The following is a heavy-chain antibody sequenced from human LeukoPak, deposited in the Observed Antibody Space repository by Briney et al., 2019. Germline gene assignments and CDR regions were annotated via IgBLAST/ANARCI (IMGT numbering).Heavy chain of an antibody. CDR2: IRYDGSNK. J-gene: IGHJ4*02. D-gene: IGHD3-10*01. CDR3: AKEYKYYYGSGSYYNFHYYLDY. CDR1: GFTFSSYG. Sequence: GGSLRLSCAASGFTFSSYGMHWVRQAPGKGLEWVAFIRYDGSNKYYADSVKGRFTISRDNSKNTLYLQMNSLRAEDTAVYYCAKEYKYYYGSGSYYNFHYYLDYWGQGTLVTVSS. V-gene: IGHV3-30*02.